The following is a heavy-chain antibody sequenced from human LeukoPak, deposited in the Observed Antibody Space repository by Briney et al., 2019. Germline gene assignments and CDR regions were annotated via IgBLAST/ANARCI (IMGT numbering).Heavy chain of an antibody. J-gene: IGHJ3*02. CDR2: IYYSAST. CDR1: GVSISSSSYY. D-gene: IGHD1-1*01. CDR3: ARRTTDDAFDI. Sequence: SETLSLTCTVSGVSISSSSYYWGCIRQPPGKVLEWIGSIYYSASTYYNPSLKSPVTISVDTSKNQFSLKLSSVTAADTAVYYCARRTTDDAFDIWGQGTMVTVSS. V-gene: IGHV4-39*01.